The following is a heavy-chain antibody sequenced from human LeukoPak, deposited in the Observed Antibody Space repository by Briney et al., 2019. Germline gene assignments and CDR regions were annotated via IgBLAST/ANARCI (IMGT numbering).Heavy chain of an antibody. V-gene: IGHV4-39*07. CDR1: GGSISGSSYN. CDR2: IDNSGST. D-gene: IGHD3-16*02. CDR3: ARVRGVWGSYRYGAFDY. Sequence: PSETLSLTCTVSGGSISGSSYNWAWIRQPPGKGLEWIGSIDNSGSTNYNPSLKSRVTISVDTSKNQFSLKLSSVTAADTAVYYCARVRGVWGSYRYGAFDYWGQGTLVTVSS. J-gene: IGHJ4*02.